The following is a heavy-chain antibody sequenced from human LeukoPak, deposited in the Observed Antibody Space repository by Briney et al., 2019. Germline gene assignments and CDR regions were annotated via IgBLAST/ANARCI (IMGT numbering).Heavy chain of an antibody. CDR1: GGSFSGYY. D-gene: IGHD3-3*01. CDR3: ARSYYDFWSGYFGNYMDV. CDR2: INHSGST. J-gene: IGHJ6*03. V-gene: IGHV4-34*01. Sequence: SETLSLTCAVYGGSFSGYYWSWIRQPPGKGLEWIGEINHSGSTNYNPSLKSRVTISVGTSKNQFSLKLSSVTAADTAVYYCARSYYDFWSGYFGNYMDVWGKGTTVTVSS.